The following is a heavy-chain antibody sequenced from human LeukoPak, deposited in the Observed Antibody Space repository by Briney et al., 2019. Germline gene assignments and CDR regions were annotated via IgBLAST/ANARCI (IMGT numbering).Heavy chain of an antibody. CDR3: ARGRAGIAAAGFDY. J-gene: IGHJ4*02. Sequence: GGSLRLSCATSGFTFSMSSMHWVRLAPGKGLEWLAGISFDGANKFSGDSVKGRFSISRDNSKNALYLQMNSLGLDDTAVYFCARGRAGIAAAGFDYWGQGTLVTVSS. V-gene: IGHV3-30*04. D-gene: IGHD6-13*01. CDR2: ISFDGANK. CDR1: GFTFSMSS.